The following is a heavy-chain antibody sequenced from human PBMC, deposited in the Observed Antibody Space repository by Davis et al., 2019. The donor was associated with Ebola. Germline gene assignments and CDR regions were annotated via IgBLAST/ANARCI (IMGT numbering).Heavy chain of an antibody. D-gene: IGHD3-9*01. CDR2: ISSSSTYI. V-gene: IGHV3-21*01. J-gene: IGHJ4*02. CDR1: GLTFSSYG. CDR3: ARGVPGTIFWLY. Sequence: GESLKISCAASGLTFSSYGMNWVRQAPGKGLEWVSSISSSSTYIYYADSVKGRFTISRDNAKNSLYLQMNSLRAEDTAVYYCARGVPGTIFWLYWGQGTLVTVSS.